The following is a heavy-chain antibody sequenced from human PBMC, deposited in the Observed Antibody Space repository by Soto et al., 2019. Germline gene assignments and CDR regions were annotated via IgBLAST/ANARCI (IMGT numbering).Heavy chain of an antibody. V-gene: IGHV4-31*03. Sequence: SETLSLTCSVSGGSITTNGHYWTWIRQHPGQGLEWIAYIYYTGNSYLNPSLKSRLSISVDTSKNRFSLELRSVTAADTAVYYCAREQWGFDSWGQGTLVTVSS. CDR3: AREQWGFDS. J-gene: IGHJ4*02. D-gene: IGHD6-19*01. CDR2: IYYTGNS. CDR1: GGSITTNGHY.